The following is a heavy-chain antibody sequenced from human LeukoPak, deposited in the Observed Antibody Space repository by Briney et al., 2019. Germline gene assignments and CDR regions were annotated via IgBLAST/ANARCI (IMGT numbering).Heavy chain of an antibody. CDR3: AREALGGGGY. D-gene: IGHD3-10*01. CDR1: GFTFSSYW. V-gene: IGHV3-66*01. J-gene: IGHJ4*02. Sequence: GGSLRLSCAASGFTFSSYWMHWVRQAPGKGLECLSIIYSSGSTYYADSVKGRFTISRDNSKNTLYLQMNSLRAEDTAVYYCAREALGGGGYWGQGTLVTVSS. CDR2: IYSSGST.